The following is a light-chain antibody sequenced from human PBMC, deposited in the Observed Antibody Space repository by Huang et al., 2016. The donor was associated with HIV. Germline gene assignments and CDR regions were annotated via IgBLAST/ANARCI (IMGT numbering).Light chain of an antibody. CDR3: QQSARTPRT. V-gene: IGKV1-39*01. J-gene: IGKJ2*01. CDR2: AAS. Sequence: DIQITQSPSSLSASVGDSVIITCQTSQNINRYLNWYKQKPGKAPKRLIYAASNLQSGVPSTFSGSGSGTDFTLTISSLQPEDSATYYCQQSARTPRTFGQGTKLEI. CDR1: QNINRY.